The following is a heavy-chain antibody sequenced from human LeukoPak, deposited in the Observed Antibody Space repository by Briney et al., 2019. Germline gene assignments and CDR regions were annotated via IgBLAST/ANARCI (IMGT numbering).Heavy chain of an antibody. CDR1: GFPFSRYT. D-gene: IGHD2-15*01. Sequence: PGWSLSLSSSASGFPFSRYTMHWVGEAPGKRLEYVSAISDSGGSTYYADSVKGRFTISRDNSKNTLYLQMSSLRAEDTAVYFCVREYSFGPYGMDVWGQGTTGTVSS. J-gene: IGHJ6*02. CDR2: ISDSGGST. V-gene: IGHV3-64D*09. CDR3: VREYSFGPYGMDV.